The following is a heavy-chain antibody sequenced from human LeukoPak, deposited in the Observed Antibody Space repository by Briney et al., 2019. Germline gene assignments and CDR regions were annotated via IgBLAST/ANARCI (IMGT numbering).Heavy chain of an antibody. CDR2: IYPGDSDT. Sequence: GESLKISCKGSGYSFTSYWIGWVRQMPGKGLEWMGIIYPGDSDTRYSPSFQGQVTISADKSISTAYLQWSSLKASDTAMYYCARAPPVGVVVPAATFDYWGQGTLVTVSS. CDR1: GYSFTSYW. J-gene: IGHJ4*02. CDR3: ARAPPVGVVVPAATFDY. D-gene: IGHD2-2*01. V-gene: IGHV5-51*01.